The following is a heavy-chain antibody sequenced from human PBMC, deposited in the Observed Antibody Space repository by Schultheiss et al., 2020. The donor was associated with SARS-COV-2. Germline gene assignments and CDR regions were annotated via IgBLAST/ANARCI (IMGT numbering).Heavy chain of an antibody. D-gene: IGHD6-6*01. Sequence: SETLSLTCAVYGGSFSGYYWSWIRQPPGKGLEWIGSIYYSGSTYYNPSLKSRVTISVDTSKNQFSLKLSSVTAADTAVYYCARSGKGDSSSPAGWDWGQGTLVTVSS. CDR1: GGSFSGYY. CDR3: ARSGKGDSSSPAGWD. J-gene: IGHJ4*02. V-gene: IGHV4-34*01. CDR2: IYYSGST.